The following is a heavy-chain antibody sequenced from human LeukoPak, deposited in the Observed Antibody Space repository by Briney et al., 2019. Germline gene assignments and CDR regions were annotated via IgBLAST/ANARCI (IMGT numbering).Heavy chain of an antibody. CDR3: ASSFEFGGSWSEYYFDY. J-gene: IGHJ4*02. CDR1: GYTLTGYY. CDR2: INPNSGGT. D-gene: IGHD6-13*01. V-gene: IGHV1-2*02. Sequence: ASVKVSCKASGYTLTGYYMHWVRQAPGQGLEWMGWINPNSGGTNYAQKFQGRVTMTRDTSISTAYMELSRLRSDDTAVYYCASSFEFGGSWSEYYFDYWGQGTLVTVSS.